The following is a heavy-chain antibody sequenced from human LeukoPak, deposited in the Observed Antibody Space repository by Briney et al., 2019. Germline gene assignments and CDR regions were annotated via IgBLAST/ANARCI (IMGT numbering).Heavy chain of an antibody. Sequence: SETLSLTCSVSGGSISSGDYYWSWIRQHPGKGLEWIGYIHYSGSTYYNPSLKSRVTISVDTSKNQFSLKLSSVTAADTAVYYCARHFGDYWGQGTLVTVSS. J-gene: IGHJ4*02. CDR1: GGSISSGDYY. CDR3: ARHFGDY. CDR2: IHYSGST. D-gene: IGHD3-10*01. V-gene: IGHV4-30-4*08.